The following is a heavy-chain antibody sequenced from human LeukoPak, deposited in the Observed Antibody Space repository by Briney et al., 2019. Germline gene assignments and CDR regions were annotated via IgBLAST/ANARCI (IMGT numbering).Heavy chain of an antibody. CDR1: GFTFSSYR. V-gene: IGHV3-74*01. D-gene: IGHD3-22*01. CDR3: ARASHYYDSSGYYYF. Sequence: GGSLRLSCAASGFTFSSYRMHWVRQAPGKGLVWVSRINSDGSSTSYADSVKGRFTISRDNAKNTLYLQMNSLRAEDTAVYYCARASHYYDSSGYYYFWGQGTLVTVSS. CDR2: INSDGSST. J-gene: IGHJ4*02.